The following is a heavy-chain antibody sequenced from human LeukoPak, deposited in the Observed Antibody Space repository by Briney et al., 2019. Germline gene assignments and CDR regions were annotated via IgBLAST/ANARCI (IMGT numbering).Heavy chain of an antibody. CDR1: RFTFSDYY. CDR3: TRAYDGSGYYYGTGY. CDR2: ISGSSSYT. V-gene: IGHV3-11*05. Sequence: GGSLRLSCAASRFTFSDYYMTWIRQAPGKGLEWVSYISGSSSYTNFADSVKGRFTISRDNAKNSLYLQMNSLRAEDTAVYYCTRAYDGSGYYYGTGYWGQGTLVTVSS. J-gene: IGHJ4*02. D-gene: IGHD3-22*01.